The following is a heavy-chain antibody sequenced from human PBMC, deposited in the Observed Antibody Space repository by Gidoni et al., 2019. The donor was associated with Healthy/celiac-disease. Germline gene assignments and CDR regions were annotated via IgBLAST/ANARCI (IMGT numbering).Heavy chain of an antibody. Sequence: EVQLVESGGGLVQPGGSLRLSCAASGFTVRSNYMSWVRQAPWKGLEWVSVIYSGGSTYYADSVKGRFTISRHNSKNTLYLQMNSLRAEDTAVYYCASARNGDFNYYYGMDVWGQGTTVTVSS. D-gene: IGHD4-17*01. CDR2: IYSGGST. V-gene: IGHV3-53*04. J-gene: IGHJ6*02. CDR1: GFTVRSNY. CDR3: ASARNGDFNYYYGMDV.